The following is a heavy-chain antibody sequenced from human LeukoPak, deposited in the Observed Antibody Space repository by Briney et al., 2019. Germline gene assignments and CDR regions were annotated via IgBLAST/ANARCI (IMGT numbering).Heavy chain of an antibody. Sequence: SETLSLTCTVSGGSISSYYWSWIRQPPGKGLEWIGYIYYSGSTNYNPSLKSRVTISVDTSKNQFSLKLSSVTAADTAVYYCASLTRAIHSSSWYMDVWGKGTTVTVSS. D-gene: IGHD6-13*01. CDR1: GGSISSYY. J-gene: IGHJ6*03. CDR2: IYYSGST. V-gene: IGHV4-59*01. CDR3: ASLTRAIHSSSWYMDV.